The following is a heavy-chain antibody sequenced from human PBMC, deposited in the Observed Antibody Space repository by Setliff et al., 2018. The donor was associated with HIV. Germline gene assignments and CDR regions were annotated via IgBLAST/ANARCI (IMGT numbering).Heavy chain of an antibody. J-gene: IGHJ4*02. Sequence: GSLRLSCAASGFRFRSYAVSWVRQAPGKGLEWVSVISGSGDITYYRESVKGRFTVSSDNSNNTVYLQMNSLRAEDTAMYYCAKTQTVITVYGPFDSWGQGTPVTVSS. D-gene: IGHD4-4*01. CDR1: GFRFRSYA. CDR2: ISGSGDIT. V-gene: IGHV3-23*01. CDR3: AKTQTVITVYGPFDS.